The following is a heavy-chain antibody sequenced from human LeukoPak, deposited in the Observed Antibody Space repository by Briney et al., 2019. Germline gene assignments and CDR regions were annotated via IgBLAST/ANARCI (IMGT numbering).Heavy chain of an antibody. CDR3: AKMRGSSPLDY. D-gene: IGHD1-26*01. V-gene: IGHV3-11*04. J-gene: IGHJ4*02. CDR2: ISHSGSTI. CDR1: GFTFSDYY. Sequence: GGSLRLSCAASGFTFSDYYMSWIRQAPGKGLEWVSYISHSGSTIYYADSVRGRFSISRDNAQNSLYLQMNSLRAEDTAVYYCAKMRGSSPLDYWGQGTLVTVSS.